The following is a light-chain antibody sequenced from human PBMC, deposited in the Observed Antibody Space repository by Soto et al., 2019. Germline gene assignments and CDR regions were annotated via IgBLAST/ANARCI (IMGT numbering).Light chain of an antibody. V-gene: IGKV3-20*01. J-gene: IGKJ2*01. CDR3: QQYGSSPMYP. CDR1: QSVSSSY. Sequence: EIVLTQSPGPLYLSPGERATLSCRASQSVSSSYLAWYQQKPGQAPRLLIYGASSRATGIPDRFSGSGSGTDFTLTISRLEPEDFAVYYCQQYGSSPMYPFGQGTKLEIK. CDR2: GAS.